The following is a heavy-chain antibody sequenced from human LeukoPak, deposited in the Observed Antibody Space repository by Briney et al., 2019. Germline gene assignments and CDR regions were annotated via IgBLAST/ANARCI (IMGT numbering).Heavy chain of an antibody. D-gene: IGHD2-2*01. Sequence: SVKVSCKASGGTFSSYAISWVRQAPGRGLEWMGGIIPIFGTANYAQKFQGRVTITADESTSTAYMELSSLRSEDTAVYYCARGAEWLVPAAVDYWGQGTLVTVSS. CDR3: ARGAEWLVPAAVDY. CDR1: GGTFSSYA. V-gene: IGHV1-69*01. J-gene: IGHJ4*02. CDR2: IIPIFGTA.